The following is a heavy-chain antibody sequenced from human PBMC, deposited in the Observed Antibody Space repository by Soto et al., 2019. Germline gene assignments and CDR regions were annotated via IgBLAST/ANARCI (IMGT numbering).Heavy chain of an antibody. J-gene: IGHJ4*02. CDR2: IFSNDEK. CDR3: ARSYSSGWYIFDY. Sequence: SGPTLVNPTETLTLTCTVSGFSLINARMGVSRIRQPPGKALEWLAHIFSNDEKSYSTSLKSRLTISKDTSKSQVVLTMTNMDPVDTATYYCARSYSSGWYIFDYWGQGTLVTVSS. CDR1: GFSLINARMG. V-gene: IGHV2-26*01. D-gene: IGHD6-19*01.